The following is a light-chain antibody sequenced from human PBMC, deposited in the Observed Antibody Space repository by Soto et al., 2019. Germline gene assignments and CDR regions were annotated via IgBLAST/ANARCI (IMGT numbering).Light chain of an antibody. V-gene: IGKV3-15*01. CDR2: GAS. CDR3: QHYNNRPPLT. J-gene: IGKJ4*01. Sequence: EIVMTQSPATLSVSPGERATLSCRASQSVGSKLAWYQQKPGQAPRLLIYGASTRATGIPARFSGSGSGTEFTLTISSLQSEDFAVYYCQHYNNRPPLTFGGGIKVEIK. CDR1: QSVGSK.